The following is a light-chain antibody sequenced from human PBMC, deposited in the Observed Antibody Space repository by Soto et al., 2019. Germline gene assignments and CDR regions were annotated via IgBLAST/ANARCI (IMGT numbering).Light chain of an antibody. V-gene: IGKV1-39*01. CDR2: GAS. CDR1: QTISSY. CDR3: QQSYSAPFT. J-gene: IGKJ3*01. Sequence: DLQMTQSPSSLSASEGDRVTITCRASQTISSYLNWYQLKPGKAPTLLIYGASTLESGVPSRFSGSHSGTDFTLTITSLQPDDFATYYCQQSYSAPFTFGPGTTVDIK.